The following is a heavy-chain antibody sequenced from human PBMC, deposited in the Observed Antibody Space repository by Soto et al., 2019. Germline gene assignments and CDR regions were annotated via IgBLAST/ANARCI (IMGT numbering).Heavy chain of an antibody. V-gene: IGHV1-18*01. Sequence: QVQLVQSGAEVKKPGASVKVSCKASGYTFTSYGISWVRQASGQGLEWMGWISAYNGNTKYAQKLXGRASTXXDTSTSTAYMELRSLRSDDTAVYYCARDEAYKWNDGGWFDPWGQGTLVTVSS. CDR3: ARDEAYKWNDGGWFDP. CDR1: GYTFTSYG. J-gene: IGHJ5*02. CDR2: ISAYNGNT. D-gene: IGHD1-1*01.